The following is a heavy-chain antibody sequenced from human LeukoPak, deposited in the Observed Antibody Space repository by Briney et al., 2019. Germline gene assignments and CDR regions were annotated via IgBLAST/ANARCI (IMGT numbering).Heavy chain of an antibody. CDR3: ARERKGRAAAPLGY. V-gene: IGHV3-53*01. CDR1: GFTVSSNY. J-gene: IGHJ4*02. CDR2: IYSGGST. D-gene: IGHD6-13*01. Sequence: GGSLRLSCAASGFTVSSNYMSWVRQAPGKGLEWVSVIYSGGSTYYADSVKGRFTISRDNSKNTLYLQMNSLRAEDTAVYYCARERKGRAAAPLGYWGQGTLVTVSS.